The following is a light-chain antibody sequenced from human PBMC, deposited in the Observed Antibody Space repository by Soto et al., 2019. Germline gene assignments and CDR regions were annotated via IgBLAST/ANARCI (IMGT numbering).Light chain of an antibody. V-gene: IGKV3-20*01. CDR1: QSVNSKY. CDR3: QQYDNSHLT. J-gene: IGKJ4*01. Sequence: EVVLTQSPGTLSLSPGERATLSCRASQSVNSKYLAWYQQKPGQAPRLLMYAISSRAAGSPDRFSGSGSGTDFTLTISRLEPEDLAVYYCQQYDNSHLTFGGGTKVEI. CDR2: AIS.